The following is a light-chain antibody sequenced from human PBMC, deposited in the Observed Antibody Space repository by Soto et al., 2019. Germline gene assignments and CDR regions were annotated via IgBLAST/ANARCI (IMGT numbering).Light chain of an antibody. Sequence: ERGITQARASLFESKRVDPTLPCRASQSVSSKLAWYQQKPGQAPRLLIYGASTRATGIPARFSGSGSGTEVTLIISSLQSEDSAVYYCQQYNSWLWTFGQGTKVDI. CDR3: QQYNSWLWT. CDR2: GAS. J-gene: IGKJ1*01. V-gene: IGKV3-15*01. CDR1: QSVSSK.